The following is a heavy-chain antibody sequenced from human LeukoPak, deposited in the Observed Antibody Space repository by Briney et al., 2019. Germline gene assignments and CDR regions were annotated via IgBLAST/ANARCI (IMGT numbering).Heavy chain of an antibody. Sequence: GGSLRLSCEGSGFTFEDFAMHWVRQIPGKGPEWVSGITWNSRKIDYADSVKGRFTISRDNAKESVYLQTNSLRPGDTAVYYCAKTNDGSGFLNDAYDIWGQGTKVTVSS. J-gene: IGHJ3*02. CDR3: AKTNDGSGFLNDAYDI. V-gene: IGHV3-9*01. D-gene: IGHD3-22*01. CDR2: ITWNSRKI. CDR1: GFTFEDFA.